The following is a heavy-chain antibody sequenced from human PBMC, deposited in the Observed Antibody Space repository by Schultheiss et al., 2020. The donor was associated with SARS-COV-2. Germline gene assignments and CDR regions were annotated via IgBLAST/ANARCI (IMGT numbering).Heavy chain of an antibody. Sequence: SETLSLTCTVSGGSISSYYWSWIRQPPGKGLEWIVYIYYSGSTNYNPSLKILVTISVDTSKNQFSLKLSSVTAAATAVYYCARGYWFDPWGQGTLVTVSS. J-gene: IGHJ5*02. CDR1: GGSISSYY. CDR2: IYYSGST. V-gene: IGHV4-59*01. CDR3: ARGYWFDP.